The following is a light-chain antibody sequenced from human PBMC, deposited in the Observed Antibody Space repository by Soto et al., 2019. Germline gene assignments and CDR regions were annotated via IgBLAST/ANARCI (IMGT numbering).Light chain of an antibody. CDR1: SSDVGSYNL. CDR3: CSYVGRRLV. Sequence: QSALTQPASVSGSPGQSITISCTGTSSDVGSYNLLSWYQQHPCKAPKLMIYEGVKRPSGVSNRFSGPKSGSTASLTISGRQAEDEADYYCCSYVGRRLVFGNGTKLTVL. J-gene: IGLJ1*01. V-gene: IGLV2-23*01. CDR2: EGV.